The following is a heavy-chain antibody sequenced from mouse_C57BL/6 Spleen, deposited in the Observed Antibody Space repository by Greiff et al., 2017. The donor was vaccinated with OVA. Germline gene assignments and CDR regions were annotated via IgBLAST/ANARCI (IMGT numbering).Heavy chain of an antibody. CDR3: ARGEGDGYLGAPMEY. Sequence: VQLQESGAELVKPGASVKISCKASGYAFSSYWMNWVKQRPGKGLEWIGQIYPGDGDTNYNGKFKGKATLTADKSSSTAYMQLRSLTSEDSAVYFCARGEGDGYLGAPMEYWGQGTSVTVSS. D-gene: IGHD2-3*01. CDR2: IYPGDGDT. CDR1: GYAFSSYW. V-gene: IGHV1-80*01. J-gene: IGHJ4*01.